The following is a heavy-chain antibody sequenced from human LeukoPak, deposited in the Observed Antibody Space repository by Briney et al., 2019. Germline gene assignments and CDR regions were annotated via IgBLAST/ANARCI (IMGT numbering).Heavy chain of an antibody. CDR2: IYYSGST. J-gene: IGHJ4*02. Sequence: SETLSLTCTVSGGSISSSSYYWGWIRQPPGKGLEWIGSIYYSGSTYYNPSLKSRVTISVDTSKNQFSLKLGSVTAADTAVYYCASPTWQLDGPYSYGGRETRVTFP. V-gene: IGHV4-39*01. CDR3: ASPTWQLDGPYSY. CDR1: GGSISSSSYY. D-gene: IGHD6-13*01.